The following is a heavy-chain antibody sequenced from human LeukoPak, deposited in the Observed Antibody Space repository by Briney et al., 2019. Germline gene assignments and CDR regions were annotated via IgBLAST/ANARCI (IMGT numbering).Heavy chain of an antibody. CDR2: ISAYNGNT. CDR3: ARDLSGYYDSSGYSEVESAFDI. Sequence: GASVKVSCKASGYTFTSYYMHWVRRAPGQGLEWMGWISAYNGNTNYAQKLQGRVTMTTDTSTSTAYMELRSLRSDDTAVYYCARDLSGYYDSSGYSEVESAFDIWGQGTMVTVSS. J-gene: IGHJ3*02. CDR1: GYTFTSYY. D-gene: IGHD3-22*01. V-gene: IGHV1-18*04.